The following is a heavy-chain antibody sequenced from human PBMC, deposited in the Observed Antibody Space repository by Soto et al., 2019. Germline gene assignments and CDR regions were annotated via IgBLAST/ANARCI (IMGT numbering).Heavy chain of an antibody. J-gene: IGHJ6*02. D-gene: IGHD5-12*01. CDR2: ISSSSSYI. CDR1: GFTFSSYS. CDR3: GRLGGYFIYYYGMDV. V-gene: IGHV3-21*01. Sequence: EVQLVESGGGLVKPGGSLRLSCAASGFTFSSYSMNWVRQAPGKGLEWVSSISSSSSYIYYADSVKGRFTISRDNAKNSLYLQMNSLRAGDTAVYYWGRLGGYFIYYYGMDVWGQGTTVPVSS.